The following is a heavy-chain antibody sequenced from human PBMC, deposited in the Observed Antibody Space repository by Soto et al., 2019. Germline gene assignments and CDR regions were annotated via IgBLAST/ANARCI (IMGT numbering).Heavy chain of an antibody. CDR3: ARDRDYDILTDPRTIDY. Sequence: GGSLRLSCAASGFTFSSYSMNWVRQAPGKGLEWVSSISSSSSYIYYADSGKGRFTISRDNAKNSLYLQMNSLRAEDTAVYYCARDRDYDILTDPRTIDYWGQGTLVTVSS. J-gene: IGHJ4*02. CDR1: GFTFSSYS. D-gene: IGHD3-9*01. V-gene: IGHV3-21*01. CDR2: ISSSSSYI.